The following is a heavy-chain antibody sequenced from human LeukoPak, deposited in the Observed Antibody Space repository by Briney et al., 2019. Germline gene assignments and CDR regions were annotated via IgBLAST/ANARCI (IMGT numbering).Heavy chain of an antibody. D-gene: IGHD1-7*01. V-gene: IGHV3-23*01. CDR1: GFIFEDYG. Sequence: PGGSLRLSCAASGFIFEDYGMSWVRQAPGKGLEWVSAISGSGGSTYYADSVKGRFTISRDNSKNTLYLQMNSLRAEDTAVYYCAKSITGTIDYWGQGTLVTVSS. CDR3: AKSITGTIDY. CDR2: ISGSGGST. J-gene: IGHJ4*02.